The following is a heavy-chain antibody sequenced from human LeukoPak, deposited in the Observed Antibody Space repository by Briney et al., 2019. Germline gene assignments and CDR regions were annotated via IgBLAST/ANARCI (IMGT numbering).Heavy chain of an antibody. D-gene: IGHD6-19*01. CDR2: ISGSGGST. J-gene: IGHJ6*02. CDR1: GFTFSSYA. V-gene: IGHV3-23*01. Sequence: GGSLRLSCAASGFTFSSYAMSWVRQAPGKGLEWVSAISGSGGSTYYADSVKGRFTISRDNSKNTLYLQMNSLRAEDTAVYYCAKDIGVYYYYGMDVWGQGTTVTVSS. CDR3: AKDIGVYYYYGMDV.